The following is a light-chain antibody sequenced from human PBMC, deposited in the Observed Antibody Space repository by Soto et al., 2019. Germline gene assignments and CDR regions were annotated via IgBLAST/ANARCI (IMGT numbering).Light chain of an antibody. V-gene: IGLV2-23*02. J-gene: IGLJ2*01. CDR3: CSSADSNTMI. Sequence: QSALTQPASVSGSPGQSITISCTGTSSDVGNYDFVSWYQQHPGKAPKLMIYEVSERPSGVSNRFSGSKSGNTASLTISGLQAEDEADYFCCSSADSNTMIFGGGTKLTVL. CDR2: EVS. CDR1: SSDVGNYDF.